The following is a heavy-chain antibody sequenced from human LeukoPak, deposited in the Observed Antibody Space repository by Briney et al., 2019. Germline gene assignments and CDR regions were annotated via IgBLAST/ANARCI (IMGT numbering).Heavy chain of an antibody. J-gene: IGHJ4*02. D-gene: IGHD6-19*01. V-gene: IGHV5-51*01. CDR2: MYPGDSDT. Sequence: GESLKISCTGSEDTFTTYWIAWVRQMPGKGLEWMGIMYPGDSDTRYSPSFQGQVTISADKSISIAYLQWSSLKASDTAMYYCAVAVAGTSFDYWGQGTLVTVSS. CDR1: EDTFTTYW. CDR3: AVAVAGTSFDY.